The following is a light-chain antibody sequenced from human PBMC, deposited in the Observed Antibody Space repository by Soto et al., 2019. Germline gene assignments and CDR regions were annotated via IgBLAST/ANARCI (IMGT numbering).Light chain of an antibody. CDR1: QSVSSNY. Sequence: EIVLTQSPGTLSLSPGERATLSCRASQSVSSNYLGWYQKKPGQPPRLLIYGGSSRATGIPDRFSGGGSGTDVTLTIIRLEPEDFAVYYCHQYGSSLRTFGQGTKVEMK. CDR2: GGS. V-gene: IGKV3-20*01. CDR3: HQYGSSLRT. J-gene: IGKJ1*01.